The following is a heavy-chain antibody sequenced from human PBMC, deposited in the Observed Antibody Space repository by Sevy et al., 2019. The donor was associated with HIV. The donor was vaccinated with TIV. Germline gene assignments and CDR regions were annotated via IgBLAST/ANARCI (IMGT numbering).Heavy chain of an antibody. CDR2: ITGNSVNI. CDR1: GFTFDDYA. Sequence: GGSLRLSCAASGFTFDDYAIHWVRQAPGKGLEWVSGITGNSVNIAYADSVKGRFTISRDNAKNSLYLQMKSLRPEDTAFYYCARGGTVYDFSRFDYWGQGILVTVSS. D-gene: IGHD3-16*01. V-gene: IGHV3-9*01. J-gene: IGHJ4*02. CDR3: ARGGTVYDFSRFDY.